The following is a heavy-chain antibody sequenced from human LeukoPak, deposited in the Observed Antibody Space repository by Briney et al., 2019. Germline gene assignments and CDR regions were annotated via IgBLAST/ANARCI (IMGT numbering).Heavy chain of an antibody. V-gene: IGHV5-51*01. D-gene: IGHD3-16*02. Sequence: GESLKISFKGSGYRFTNYWIAWVRPMPGKGLEWMGIIYPGDSDTTYKPSFQGQVTSSADKSISTAYLQWSSLKASDTAMYYCARSRAETVPVWGSYRHHDAFDIWGQGTMVTVSS. CDR2: IYPGDSDT. CDR1: GYRFTNYW. J-gene: IGHJ3*02. CDR3: ARSRAETVPVWGSYRHHDAFDI.